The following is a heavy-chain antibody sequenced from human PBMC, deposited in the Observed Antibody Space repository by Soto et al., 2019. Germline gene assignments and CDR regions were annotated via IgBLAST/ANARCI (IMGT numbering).Heavy chain of an antibody. V-gene: IGHV1-46*01. CDR1: GYTFTSYY. CDR2: INPSGGST. J-gene: IGHJ6*02. CDR3: ARVQERITGTHYYYYAMDV. Sequence: QVQLVQSGAEVKKPGASVKVSCKASGYTFTSYYMHWVRQAPGQGLEWMGIINPSGGSTSYAQKFQGRVTMTRDTSTSTVYMELSSLRSEDTALYYCARVQERITGTHYYYYAMDVWGQGTTVTVSS. D-gene: IGHD1-20*01.